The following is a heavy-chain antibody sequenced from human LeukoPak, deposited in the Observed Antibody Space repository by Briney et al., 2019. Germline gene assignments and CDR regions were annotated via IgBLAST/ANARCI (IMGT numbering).Heavy chain of an antibody. CDR1: GDSISSSDDF. V-gene: IGHV4-61*08. CDR3: ARDIYGSFDY. J-gene: IGHJ4*02. Sequence: PSETLSLTCTVSGDSISSSDDFWGWIRQPPGEGLEWIGYIYYSGSTNYNPSLKSRVTISIDTSKNQFSLRLSSVTAADTAVYYCARDIYGSFDYWGQGTLVTVSS. D-gene: IGHD2-15*01. CDR2: IYYSGST.